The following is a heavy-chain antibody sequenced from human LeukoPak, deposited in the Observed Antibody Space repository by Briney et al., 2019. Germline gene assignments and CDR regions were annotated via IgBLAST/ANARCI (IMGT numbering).Heavy chain of an antibody. J-gene: IGHJ4*02. CDR3: ARGDYDFWSGSYSEGACFDY. V-gene: IGHV4-61*02. Sequence: PSQTLSLTCGVSGGSVSSGSHYWSWVRQPAGKGLEWIGRIYTRGSTNYNPSLKSRVTISMDTSKNQFSLKLTSVTASDTALYYCARGDYDFWSGSYSEGACFDYWGQGIQVTVSS. D-gene: IGHD3-3*01. CDR2: IYTRGST. CDR1: GGSVSSGSHY.